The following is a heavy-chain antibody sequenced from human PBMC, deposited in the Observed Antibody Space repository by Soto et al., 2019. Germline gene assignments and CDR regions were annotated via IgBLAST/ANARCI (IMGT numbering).Heavy chain of an antibody. CDR2: IIPIPGTA. CDR3: ARSQGSSTSLEIYYYYYYGMDV. D-gene: IGHD2-2*01. V-gene: IGHV1-69*01. J-gene: IGHJ6*02. CDR1: GGTFGSYA. Sequence: QVQLVQSGAEVKKPGSSVKVSCKASGGTFGSYAISWVRQAPGQGLEWMGGIIPIPGTANYAQKFQGRVTVAADESTSTAYMELSELRSEDSAVYYCARSQGSSTSLEIYYYYYYGMDVWGQGTTVTVSS.